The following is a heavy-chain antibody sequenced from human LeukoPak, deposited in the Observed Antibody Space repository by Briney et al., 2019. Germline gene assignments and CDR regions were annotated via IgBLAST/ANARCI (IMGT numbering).Heavy chain of an antibody. CDR2: ISWNSGSI. Sequence: GGSLRLSCAASGFTFDDYAMHWVRQAPGKGLEWVSGISWNSGSIGHADSVKGRFTISRDNAKNSLYLQMNSLRAEDTALYYCAKEASYGMDVWGQGTTVTVSS. CDR3: AKEASYGMDV. CDR1: GFTFDDYA. V-gene: IGHV3-9*01. J-gene: IGHJ6*02.